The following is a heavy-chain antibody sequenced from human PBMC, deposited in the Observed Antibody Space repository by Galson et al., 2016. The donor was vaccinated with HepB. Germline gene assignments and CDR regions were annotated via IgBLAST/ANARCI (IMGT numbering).Heavy chain of an antibody. CDR1: GFTLSSYA. D-gene: IGHD5-24*01. CDR2: ISGTGGTT. J-gene: IGHJ4*02. Sequence: SLRLSCAASGFTLSSYAMSWVRQAPGKGLQWVTSISGTGGTTYYADSVKGRFTISRDNSKSTMYLQMNGLRAEDTALYYCVRDGYNYVPLDSWGQGALVIVSS. CDR3: VRDGYNYVPLDS. V-gene: IGHV3-23*01.